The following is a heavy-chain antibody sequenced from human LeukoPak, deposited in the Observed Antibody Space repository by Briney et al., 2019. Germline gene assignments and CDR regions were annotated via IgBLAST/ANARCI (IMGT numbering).Heavy chain of an antibody. CDR2: IKQDGSEK. CDR3: ASGRQLGY. V-gene: IGHV3-7*01. J-gene: IGHJ4*02. D-gene: IGHD3-16*01. Sequence: GGSLRLSCAASGFTICSYWMSWVRQAPGEGLEWVANIKQDGSEKYYVDSVKGRFTISRDNAKNSLYLQMNSLRAEDTALYYCASGRQLGYWGQGTLVTVSS. CDR1: GFTICSYW.